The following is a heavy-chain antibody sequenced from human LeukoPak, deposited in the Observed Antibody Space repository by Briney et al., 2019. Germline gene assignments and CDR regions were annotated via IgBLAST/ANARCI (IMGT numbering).Heavy chain of an antibody. CDR2: IYYSGST. J-gene: IGHJ3*02. CDR3: VRKYCGGDCYSDAFDI. Sequence: SQTLSLTCTVSGGSISSYYWSWIRQPPGKGLEWVGYIYYSGSTNYNPSLKSRVTISVDTSKNQFSLKLSSVTAADTAVYYCVRKYCGGDCYSDAFDIWGQGTMVTVSS. D-gene: IGHD2-21*02. V-gene: IGHV4-59*01. CDR1: GGSISSYY.